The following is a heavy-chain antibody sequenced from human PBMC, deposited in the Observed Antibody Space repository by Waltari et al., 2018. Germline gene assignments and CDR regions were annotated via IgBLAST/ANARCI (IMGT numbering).Heavy chain of an antibody. J-gene: IGHJ3*01. CDR2: IIPICGTA. CDR1: GGTFSSYA. D-gene: IGHD3-22*01. CDR3: AIYDYYYDSSGYYWDF. V-gene: IGHV1-69*14. Sequence: QVQLVQSGAEVKKPGSSVKVSCKASGGTFSSYAISWVRQAPGQGLEWMGGIIPICGTANYAQKLQGRVTITADKSTSTAYMELSSLRSEDTAVYYCAIYDYYYDSSGYYWDFWGQGTMVTVSS.